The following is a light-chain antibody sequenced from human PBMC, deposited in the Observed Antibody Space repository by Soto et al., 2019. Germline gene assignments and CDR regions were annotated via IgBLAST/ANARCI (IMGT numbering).Light chain of an antibody. J-gene: IGKJ1*01. CDR2: TAS. CDR1: QNIASH. V-gene: IGKV1-39*01. Sequence: DIQMPQYPSSLSASVGDRVTITCRASQNIASHLNWYQQKPGKAPKRLIYTASILERGVPSSFSGSGSATDFTLTIRNLQPDEFATDDCQQGYTTGSFGQGTKVDIK. CDR3: QQGYTTGS.